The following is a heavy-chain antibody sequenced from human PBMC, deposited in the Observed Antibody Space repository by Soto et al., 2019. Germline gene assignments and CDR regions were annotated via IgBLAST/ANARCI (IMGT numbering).Heavy chain of an antibody. CDR3: ERGRLHLAPGTRLRYYAMDV. CDR1: GGSFTGYY. Sequence: QVQLHQWGAGLLQPSETLSLTCAIDGGSFTGYYWSWIRQAPGEGLEWIGEINHGGATNGNPSLKSRILISMDASKNQFSVNLSSVTAADTAIYFCERGRLHLAPGTRLRYYAMDVWGQGTTVIISS. CDR2: INHGGAT. D-gene: IGHD4-4*01. V-gene: IGHV4-34*01. J-gene: IGHJ6*02.